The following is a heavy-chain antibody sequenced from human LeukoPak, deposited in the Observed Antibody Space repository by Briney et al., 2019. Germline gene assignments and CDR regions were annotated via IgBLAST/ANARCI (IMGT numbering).Heavy chain of an antibody. Sequence: PSETLSLTCTASGGSISSSSYYWAWIRQPPGKGLEWIGTISYSGSTYYNPSLKSRVTISVDTSKNQFSLKLSSVTAADTAVYYCARPGKVSGVYYYYMDVWGKGTTVTVSS. CDR3: ARPGKVSGVYYYYMDV. J-gene: IGHJ6*03. CDR2: ISYSGST. CDR1: GGSISSSSYY. V-gene: IGHV4-39*01. D-gene: IGHD3-10*01.